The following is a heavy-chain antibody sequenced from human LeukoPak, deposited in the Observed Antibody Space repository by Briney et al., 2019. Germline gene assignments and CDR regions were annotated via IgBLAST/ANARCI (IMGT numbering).Heavy chain of an antibody. Sequence: QSGGSLRLSCAASGFTFSSYWMHWVRQAPGKGLVWVSRINSDGSSTSYADSVKGRFTISRDNAKNTLYLQMNSLRAEDTAVYYCARVPTISMVRGVCYNWFDPWGQGTLVTVSS. CDR2: INSDGSST. CDR3: ARVPTISMVRGVCYNWFDP. V-gene: IGHV3-74*01. J-gene: IGHJ5*02. D-gene: IGHD3-10*01. CDR1: GFTFSSYW.